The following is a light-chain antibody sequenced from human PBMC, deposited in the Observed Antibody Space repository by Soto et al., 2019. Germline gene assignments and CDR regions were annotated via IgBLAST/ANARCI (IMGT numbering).Light chain of an antibody. CDR3: QSSDSRLSGSDV. CDR2: SNN. CDR1: SSNIGSNT. Sequence: QSVLTQPPSASGTPGQRVTISCSGSSSNIGSNTVNWYQQLPGTAPKLLIYSNNQRPSGVPDRFSGSKSGTSASLAITGLQADDEADYYCQSSDSRLSGSDVFGTGTKVTVL. V-gene: IGLV1-44*01. J-gene: IGLJ1*01.